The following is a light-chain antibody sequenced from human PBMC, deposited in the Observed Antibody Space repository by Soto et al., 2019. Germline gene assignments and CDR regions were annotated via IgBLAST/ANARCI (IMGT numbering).Light chain of an antibody. V-gene: IGLV2-14*01. CDR2: EVS. Sequence: QSALTQPASVSGSPGQSITISCTATTSDVGGFDSVSWYQQHPGTAPRVIIYEVSNRPSGVSNRFSGSKSGNTASLTISGLQAEDEADYYCSSYTSSATWVFGGGTKLTVL. CDR3: SSYTSSATWV. CDR1: TSDVGGFDS. J-gene: IGLJ3*02.